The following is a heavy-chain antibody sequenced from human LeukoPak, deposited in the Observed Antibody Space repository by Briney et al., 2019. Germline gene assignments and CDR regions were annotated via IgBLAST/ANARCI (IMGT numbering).Heavy chain of an antibody. CDR3: ARVYHYYDSSGHYPYFDY. CDR1: GFTFSSNW. V-gene: IGHV3-7*01. Sequence: GGSLRLSCAASGFTFSSNWMHWVRQAPGKGLEWVANIKEDGSEKYYVDSVKGRFTISRDHAKNSLYLQMNSLRAEDTAVYYCARVYHYYDSSGHYPYFDYWGQGTLVTVSS. CDR2: IKEDGSEK. D-gene: IGHD3-22*01. J-gene: IGHJ4*02.